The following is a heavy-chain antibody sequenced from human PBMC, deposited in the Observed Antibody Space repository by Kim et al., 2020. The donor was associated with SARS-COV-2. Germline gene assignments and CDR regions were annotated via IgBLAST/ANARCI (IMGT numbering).Heavy chain of an antibody. Sequence: GGSLRLSCVVSGFNLDDYAMHWVRQVPGKGLEWVAGIICNGITVGYEESVKGRFTISRDNAKNSLYLEMNSLRVEDTALYFCAKDRTVDRSMSMSGLDVWRQGTTVTVSS. CDR2: IICNGITV. CDR1: GFNLDDYA. J-gene: IGHJ6*02. V-gene: IGHV3-9*01. CDR3: AKDRTVDRSMSMSGLDV. D-gene: IGHD3-22*01.